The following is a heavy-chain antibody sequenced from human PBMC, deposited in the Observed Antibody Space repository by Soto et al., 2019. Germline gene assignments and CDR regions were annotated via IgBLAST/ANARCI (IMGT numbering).Heavy chain of an antibody. V-gene: IGHV4-59*08. CDR1: GGSISSYY. J-gene: IGHJ3*02. CDR3: ARIAARPIYAFDI. D-gene: IGHD6-6*01. Sequence: SETLSLTCTVSGGSISSYYWSWIRQPPGKGLEWIGYIYYSGSTNYNPSLKSRVTISVDTSKNQFSLKLSSVTAADTAVYYCARIAARPIYAFDIWSQGTMVTVSS. CDR2: IYYSGST.